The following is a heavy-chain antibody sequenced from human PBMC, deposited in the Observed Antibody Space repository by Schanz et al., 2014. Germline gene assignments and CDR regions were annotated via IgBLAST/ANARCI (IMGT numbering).Heavy chain of an antibody. CDR1: GYTFTTYA. CDR3: ARYAGDFYEILTEEDY. CDR2: ISAYNGNT. Sequence: QVQLVQSGAEVKKPGASVRVSCKASGYTFTTYAMSWVRQAPGQGLEWMGWISAYNGNTKYPQKLQGRVTMTTDTSTSTAYMELRSLRSDNTAVYYCARYAGDFYEILTEEDYWGQGTLVTVSS. D-gene: IGHD3-9*01. V-gene: IGHV1-18*01. J-gene: IGHJ4*02.